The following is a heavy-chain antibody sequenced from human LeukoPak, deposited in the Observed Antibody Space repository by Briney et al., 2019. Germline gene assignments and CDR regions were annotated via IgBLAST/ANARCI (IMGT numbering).Heavy chain of an antibody. Sequence: PGGSLRLSCAASGFTFSSYSMNWVRQAPGKGLEWVSSISSSSSYIYYADSVKGRFTISRDNAKNSLYLQMNSLRAEDTAVYYCARLGEEYYDSSGYPDYWGQGTLATVSS. D-gene: IGHD3-22*01. V-gene: IGHV3-21*01. CDR3: ARLGEEYYDSSGYPDY. J-gene: IGHJ4*02. CDR2: ISSSSSYI. CDR1: GFTFSSYS.